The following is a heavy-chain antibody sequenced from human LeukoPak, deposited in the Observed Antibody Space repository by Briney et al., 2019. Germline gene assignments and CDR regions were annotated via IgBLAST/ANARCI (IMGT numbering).Heavy chain of an antibody. V-gene: IGHV4-39*07. CDR3: AREVAGTKSDY. J-gene: IGHJ4*02. Sequence: SETLSITCTVSSGSIGSSSNYWGWIRQAPGKGLEWIGNVYYSGSTFYNPSLKSRVTISVDTSKNQFSLKLSSVTAADTAVYYCAREVAGTKSDYWGQGTLVTVSS. CDR2: VYYSGST. D-gene: IGHD1-7*01. CDR1: SGSIGSSSNY.